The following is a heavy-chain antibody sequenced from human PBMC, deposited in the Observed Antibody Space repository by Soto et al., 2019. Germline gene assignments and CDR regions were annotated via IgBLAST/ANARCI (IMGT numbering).Heavy chain of an antibody. CDR1: AYTFTSYD. D-gene: IGHD6-6*01. V-gene: IGHV1-8*01. Sequence: GASVKVSCKASAYTFTSYDIHWVRQATRQGLEWMGWMNPNSCNTGYAQKFQGRGTMTRNTSISTAYMELSSLRSEDTAVYYCARDGLIAARRREADWFDPWGQGTLVTVSS. CDR3: ARDGLIAARRREADWFDP. J-gene: IGHJ5*02. CDR2: MNPNSCNT.